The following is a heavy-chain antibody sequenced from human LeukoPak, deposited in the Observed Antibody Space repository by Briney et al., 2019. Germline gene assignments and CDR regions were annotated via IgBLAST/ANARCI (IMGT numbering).Heavy chain of an antibody. CDR1: GFTFSSYA. V-gene: IGHV3-23*01. J-gene: IGHJ6*03. CDR2: ISGSGGST. D-gene: IGHD2-21*02. CDR3: VVTAISYYYYYMDV. Sequence: PGGSLRLSCAASGFTFSSYAMSWVRQASGKGLEWVSAISGSGGSTYYADSVKGRFTISRDNSKNTLYLQMNSLRAEDTAVYYCVVTAISYYYYYMDVWGKGTTVTVSS.